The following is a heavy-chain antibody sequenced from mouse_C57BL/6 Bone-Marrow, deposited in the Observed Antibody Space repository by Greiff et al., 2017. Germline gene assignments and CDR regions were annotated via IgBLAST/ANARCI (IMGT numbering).Heavy chain of an antibody. V-gene: IGHV5-4*03. CDR2: ISDGGSYT. CDR3: ARRGDYFDY. J-gene: IGHJ2*01. CDR1: GFTFSSYA. Sequence: EVKLMESGGGLVKPGGSLKLSCAASGFTFSSYAMSWVRQTPEKRLEWVATISDGGSYTYYPDNVKGRFTISRDNAKNNLYLQMSHLKSEDTAMYYRARRGDYFDYWGQGTTLTVSS.